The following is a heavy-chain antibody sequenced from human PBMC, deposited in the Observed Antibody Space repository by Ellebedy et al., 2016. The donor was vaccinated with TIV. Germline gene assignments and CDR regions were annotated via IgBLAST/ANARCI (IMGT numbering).Heavy chain of an antibody. V-gene: IGHV3-21*01. J-gene: IGHJ4*02. CDR1: GFTFSSYS. D-gene: IGHD1-1*01. CDR2: ISSSSNYV. Sequence: GESLKISCVVSGFTFSSYSMNWVRQAPGKGLEWVSSISSSSNYVYYADSVKGRFTIFRDDDKNALYLQMHSLRAEDTAVYYCARKPMNPTDLNGNFDHWGQGTLVTVSS. CDR3: ARKPMNPTDLNGNFDH.